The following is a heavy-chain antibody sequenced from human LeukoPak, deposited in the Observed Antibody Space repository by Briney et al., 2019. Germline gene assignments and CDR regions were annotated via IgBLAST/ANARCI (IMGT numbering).Heavy chain of an antibody. Sequence: PSETLSLTCTVSGGSISSGSYYWSWIRQPAGKGLEWIGRIYTSGSTNYNPSLKSRVTISVDTSKNQFSLKLSSVTAADTAVYYCARVTYQHYFDYWGQGTLVTVSS. CDR1: GGSISSGSYY. CDR3: ARVTYQHYFDY. CDR2: IYTSGST. V-gene: IGHV4-61*02. D-gene: IGHD2-2*01. J-gene: IGHJ4*02.